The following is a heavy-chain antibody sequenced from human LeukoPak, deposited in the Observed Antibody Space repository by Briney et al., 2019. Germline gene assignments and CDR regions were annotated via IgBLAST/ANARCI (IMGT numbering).Heavy chain of an antibody. CDR3: ARGKSEYSSNWYERQYYYFYYMDV. J-gene: IGHJ6*03. CDR1: NYSISSAYY. CDR2: INHSGST. Sequence: SETLSLTCTVSNYSISSAYYWGWIRQSPGKGLEWIGEINHSGSTNYNPSLKSRVTISGDTSKNQVSLKLSSVTAADTAVYYCARGKSEYSSNWYERQYYYFYYMDVWGKGTTVTVSS. D-gene: IGHD6-13*01. V-gene: IGHV4-38-2*02.